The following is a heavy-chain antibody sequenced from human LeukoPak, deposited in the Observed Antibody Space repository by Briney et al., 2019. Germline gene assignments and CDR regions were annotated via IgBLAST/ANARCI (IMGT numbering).Heavy chain of an antibody. J-gene: IGHJ4*02. CDR1: GGSFSGYY. D-gene: IGHD3-10*01. Sequence: ASETLPLTCAVYGGSFSGYYWSWIRQPPGKGLEWIGEINHSGSTNYNPSLKSRVTISVDTSKNQFSLKLSSVTAADTAVYYCARSRGDIDYWGQGTLVTVSS. CDR3: ARSRGDIDY. CDR2: INHSGST. V-gene: IGHV4-34*01.